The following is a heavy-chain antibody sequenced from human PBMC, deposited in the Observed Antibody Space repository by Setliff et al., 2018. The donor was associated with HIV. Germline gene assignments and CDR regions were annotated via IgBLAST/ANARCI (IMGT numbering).Heavy chain of an antibody. CDR3: ARRIFHSSFPSFDS. CDR2: IYYNGIT. J-gene: IGHJ4*02. V-gene: IGHV4-39*01. CDR1: GGSIGTTTYY. Sequence: SETLSLTCAVSGGSIGTTTYYWGWIRQPPGKGLERIGSIYYNGITYYNPSLKGRFTISVDTSKNQFSLKVTSVTAADTAVYYCARRIFHSSFPSFDSWGQGTLVTVSS. D-gene: IGHD2-15*01.